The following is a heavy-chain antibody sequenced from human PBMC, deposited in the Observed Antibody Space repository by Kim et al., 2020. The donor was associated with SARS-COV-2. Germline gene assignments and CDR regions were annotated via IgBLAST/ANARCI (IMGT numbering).Heavy chain of an antibody. D-gene: IGHD3-22*01. J-gene: IGHJ4*02. Sequence: SADSLKGRFTISRDDSKNTLYLQMNSLRAEDTAVYYCARNGVVVAFSFDYWGQGTLVTVSS. CDR3: ARNGVVVAFSFDY. V-gene: IGHV3-66*01.